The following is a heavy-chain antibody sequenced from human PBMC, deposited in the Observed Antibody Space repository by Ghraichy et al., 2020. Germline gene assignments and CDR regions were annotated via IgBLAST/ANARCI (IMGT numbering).Heavy chain of an antibody. CDR1: GGSISSSNW. D-gene: IGHD1-26*01. CDR2: IYHSGST. V-gene: IGHV4-4*02. J-gene: IGHJ4*02. CDR3: ARCRPGIVGARSFDY. Sequence: SETLSLTCAVSGGSISSSNWWSWVRQPPGKGLEWIGEIYHSGSTNYNPSLKSRVTISVDKSKNQFSLKLSSVHAADTAVNYCARCRPGIVGARSFDYWGQGTLVTVSS.